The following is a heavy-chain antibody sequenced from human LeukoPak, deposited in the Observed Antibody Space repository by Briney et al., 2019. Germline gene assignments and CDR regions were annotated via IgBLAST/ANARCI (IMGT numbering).Heavy chain of an antibody. CDR2: ISGSGGST. CDR3: ARDYYDSSGYYYVGYFQH. V-gene: IGHV3-23*01. CDR1: GFTFSSYD. Sequence: GGSLRLSCAASGFTFSSYDMHWVRQAPGKGLEWVSAISGSGGSTYYADSVKGRFTISRDNSKNTLYLQMNSLRAEDTAVYYCARDYYDSSGYYYVGYFQHWGQGTLVTVSS. J-gene: IGHJ1*01. D-gene: IGHD3-22*01.